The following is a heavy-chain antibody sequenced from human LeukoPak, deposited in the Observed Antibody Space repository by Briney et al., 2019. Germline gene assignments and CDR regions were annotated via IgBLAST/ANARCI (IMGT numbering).Heavy chain of an antibody. V-gene: IGHV1-2*02. CDR1: GYTFTGYY. CDR3: ARDRGTFSGSYDFDY. J-gene: IGHJ4*02. CDR2: INPNSGGT. D-gene: IGHD1-26*01. Sequence: ASVTVSCKASGYTFTGYYMHWVRQAPGQGLEWMGWINPNSGGTNYAQKVQGRVTMTRDTSISTAYMELSRLRSDDTAVYYCARDRGTFSGSYDFDYWGQGTLVTVSS.